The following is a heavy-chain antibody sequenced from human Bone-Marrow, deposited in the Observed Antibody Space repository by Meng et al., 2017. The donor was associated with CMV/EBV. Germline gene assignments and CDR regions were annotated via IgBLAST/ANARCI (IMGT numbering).Heavy chain of an antibody. V-gene: IGHV6-1*01. J-gene: IGHJ4*02. CDR2: TYYRSKWYN. D-gene: IGHD2-2*01. Sequence: WVRQAPGQGLEWLGRTYYRSKWYNDYAVSVKSRITINPDTSKNQFSLQLNSVTPEDTAVYYCAKLGSTSYSWGQGTLVTVSS. CDR3: AKLGSTSYS.